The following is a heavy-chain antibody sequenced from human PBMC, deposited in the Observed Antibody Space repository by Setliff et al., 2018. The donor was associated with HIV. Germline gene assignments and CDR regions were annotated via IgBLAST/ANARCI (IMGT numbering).Heavy chain of an antibody. J-gene: IGHJ4*02. CDR3: ARRLSGSGSWHFDY. CDR1: GYNFRTYW. Sequence: PGESPKISCKGSGYNFRTYWIAWVRQMPGKGLEWLGIIYPADSETRYSPSFQGQVTFSVDKSTTTAYLQWSSLKASDTAMYYCARRLSGSGSWHFDYWGQGTLVTVSS. V-gene: IGHV5-51*01. CDR2: IYPADSET. D-gene: IGHD3-10*01.